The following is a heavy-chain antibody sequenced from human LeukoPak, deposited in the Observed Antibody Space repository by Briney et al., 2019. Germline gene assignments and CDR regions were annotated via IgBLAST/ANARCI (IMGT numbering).Heavy chain of an antibody. V-gene: IGHV4-61*05. D-gene: IGHD6-13*01. J-gene: IGHJ6*03. Sequence: SQTLSLTCTVSGGSISSKSYYWSWIRQPPGKGLEWIGYIYYSGSTNYNPSLKSRVTISVDTSKNQFSLKLSSVTAADTAVYYCARRDSSWYQGGYYYYYMDVWGKGTTVTVSS. CDR2: IYYSGST. CDR1: GGSISSKSYY. CDR3: ARRDSSWYQGGYYYYYMDV.